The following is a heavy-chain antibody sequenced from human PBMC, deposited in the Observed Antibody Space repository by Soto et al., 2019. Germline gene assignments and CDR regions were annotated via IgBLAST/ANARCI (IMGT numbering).Heavy chain of an antibody. Sequence: QVQLVQSGAEVKNSGASVKVSCKASGYTFTRYGIGWARQAPGQGLEWMGWINTYNGNTNYAQNVQGRVTLTTDTSTSTAYMELRSLRSNDTAIYYCAMVDVYVTPSPQDVWGQRTTVIVSS. D-gene: IGHD3-16*01. V-gene: IGHV1-18*01. J-gene: IGHJ6*02. CDR3: AMVDVYVTPSPQDV. CDR2: INTYNGNT. CDR1: GYTFTRYG.